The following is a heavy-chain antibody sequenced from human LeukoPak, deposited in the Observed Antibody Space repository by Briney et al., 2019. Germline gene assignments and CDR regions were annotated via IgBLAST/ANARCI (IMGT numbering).Heavy chain of an antibody. CDR3: ASQTDRQAGPNDAFGI. Sequence: TGGSLRLSCAASGFTFDDYGMSWVRQAPGKGLEWVSGINWNGGSTGYADSVKGRFTISRDNAKNSLYLQMNSLRAEDTALYYCASQTDRQAGPNDAFGIWGQGTMVTVSS. CDR1: GFTFDDYG. J-gene: IGHJ3*02. CDR2: INWNGGST. V-gene: IGHV3-20*04.